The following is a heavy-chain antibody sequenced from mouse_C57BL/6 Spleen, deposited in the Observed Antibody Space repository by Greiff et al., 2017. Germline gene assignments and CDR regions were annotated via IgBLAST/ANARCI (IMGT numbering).Heavy chain of an antibody. CDR2: ISYDGSN. CDR3: ARGVYYDYDGDYYAMDY. V-gene: IGHV3-6*01. D-gene: IGHD2-4*01. J-gene: IGHJ4*01. CDR1: GYSITSGYY. Sequence: EVQLQESGPGLVKPSQSLSLTCSVTGYSITSGYYWNWIRQFPGNKLEWMGYISYDGSNNYNPSLKNRISITRDTSKNQFFLKLNSVTTEDTATYYCARGVYYDYDGDYYAMDYWGQGTSVTVSS.